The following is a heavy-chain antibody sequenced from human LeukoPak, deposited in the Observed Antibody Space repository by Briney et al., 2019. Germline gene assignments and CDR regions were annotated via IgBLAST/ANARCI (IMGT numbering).Heavy chain of an antibody. CDR3: ARGSGSYIPFYF. Sequence: PGGSLRLSCAASGFTFSSYWMHWVRQAPGKGLVWVSRINSDGSSTTYADSVKGRFTISRDNAKNTLYLQMNSLRAEDTAVYCCARGSGSYIPFYFWGQGTLVTVSS. J-gene: IGHJ4*02. V-gene: IGHV3-74*01. CDR2: INSDGSST. D-gene: IGHD1-26*01. CDR1: GFTFSSYW.